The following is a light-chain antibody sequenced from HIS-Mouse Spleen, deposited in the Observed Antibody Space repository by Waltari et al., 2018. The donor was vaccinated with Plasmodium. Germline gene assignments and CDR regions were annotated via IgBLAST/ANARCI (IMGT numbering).Light chain of an antibody. CDR3: YSTDSSGNHRV. J-gene: IGLJ3*02. V-gene: IGLV3-10*01. Sequence: SYELTQPPSVSVSTGQTARITSSGDALPTTYAYWYQQTSGQAPVLVIYEDSKRPSGIPERFSGSSSGTMATLTISGAQVEDEADYYCYSTDSSGNHRVFGGGTKLTVL. CDR1: ALPTTY. CDR2: EDS.